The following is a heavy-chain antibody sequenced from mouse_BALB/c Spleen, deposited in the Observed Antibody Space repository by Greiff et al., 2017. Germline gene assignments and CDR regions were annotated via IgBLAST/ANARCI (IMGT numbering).Heavy chain of an antibody. Sequence: EVQLQQSGAELVRPGALVKLSCKASGFNIKDYYMHWVKQRPEQGLEWIGWIDPENGNTIYDPKFQGKASITADTSSNTAYLHLSSLTSEDTAVYYCARGNYYEEYAMDYWGQGTSVTVSA. D-gene: IGHD1-1*01. J-gene: IGHJ4*01. CDR1: GFNIKDYY. CDR3: ARGNYYEEYAMDY. V-gene: IGHV14-1*02. CDR2: IDPENGNT.